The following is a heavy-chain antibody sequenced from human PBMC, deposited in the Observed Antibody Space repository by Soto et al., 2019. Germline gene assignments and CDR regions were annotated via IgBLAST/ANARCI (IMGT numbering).Heavy chain of an antibody. Sequence: GGSLRLSCAASGFTFGSYSMNWVRQAPGKGLEWVSSISSSSSYIYYADSVKGRFTISRDNAKNSLYLQMNSLRAEDTAVYYCARGLGVVVAANDAFDIWGQGTMVTVSS. CDR2: ISSSSSYI. CDR1: GFTFGSYS. J-gene: IGHJ3*02. D-gene: IGHD2-15*01. V-gene: IGHV3-21*01. CDR3: ARGLGVVVAANDAFDI.